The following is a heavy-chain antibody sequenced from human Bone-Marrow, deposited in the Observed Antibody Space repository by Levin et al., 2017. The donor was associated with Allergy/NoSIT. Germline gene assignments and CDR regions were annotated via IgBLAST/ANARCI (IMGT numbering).Heavy chain of an antibody. CDR3: ARNYYDSSGYSHFDY. Sequence: GGSLRLSCAASGFTFSDYYMSWIRQAPGKGLEWVSYISSSGSTIYYADSVKGRFTISRDNAKNSLYLQMNSLRAEDTAVYYCARNYYDSSGYSHFDYWGQGTLVTVSS. V-gene: IGHV3-11*01. J-gene: IGHJ4*02. CDR1: GFTFSDYY. D-gene: IGHD3-22*01. CDR2: ISSSGSTI.